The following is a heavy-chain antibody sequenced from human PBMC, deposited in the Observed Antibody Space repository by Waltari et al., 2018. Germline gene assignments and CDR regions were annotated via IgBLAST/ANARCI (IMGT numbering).Heavy chain of an antibody. CDR3: ARGGTQFRGDDAFDI. J-gene: IGHJ3*02. D-gene: IGHD3-10*01. CDR1: GGSFSGYY. Sequence: QVQLQQWGAGLLKPSETRSLTGAVYGGSFSGYYWSWIRHPPGKGLEWIGEINHSGSTNYNPSLKSRVTISVDTSQNQFSRKLSSVTAADTAVYYCARGGTQFRGDDAFDIWGQGTMVTVSS. CDR2: INHSGST. V-gene: IGHV4-34*01.